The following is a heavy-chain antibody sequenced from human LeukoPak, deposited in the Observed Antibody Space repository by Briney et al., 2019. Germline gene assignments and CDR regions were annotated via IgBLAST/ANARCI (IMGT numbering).Heavy chain of an antibody. CDR3: AREIGVPGWFDP. CDR1: GFSFGNTA. CDR2: ISGRTDRT. Sequence: GSLRLSCVASGFSFGNTAMNWVRQGPGKWLEWVSAISGRTDRTFYADSVEGRFTISRDNSKNTVYPQMNNLRAEDTAVYYCAREIGVPGWFDPWGQGTLVTVSS. D-gene: IGHD3-10*01. J-gene: IGHJ5*02. V-gene: IGHV3-23*01.